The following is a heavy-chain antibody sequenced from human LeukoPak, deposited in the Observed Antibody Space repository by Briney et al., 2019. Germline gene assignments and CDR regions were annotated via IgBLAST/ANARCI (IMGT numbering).Heavy chain of an antibody. D-gene: IGHD3-3*01. Sequence: PLETLSLTCTVSGGSISSGGYYWSWIRQHPGKGLEWIGFIYDSRSVDFTPSFKSRGTISADTSKNQFSLKLSFVTAADTAVYYCARGSESDPVYFDHWGQGTLVTVSA. CDR3: ARGSESDPVYFDH. CDR2: IYDSRSV. CDR1: GGSISSGGYY. J-gene: IGHJ4*02. V-gene: IGHV4-31*03.